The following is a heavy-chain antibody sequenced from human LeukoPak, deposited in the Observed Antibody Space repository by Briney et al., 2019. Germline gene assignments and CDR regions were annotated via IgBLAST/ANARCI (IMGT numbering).Heavy chain of an antibody. J-gene: IGHJ6*03. CDR3: ARDHWGGLYGDRDSDYYYYYMDV. Sequence: ASVKVSCKASGGTFSSYAISWVRQAPGQGLEWMGGIIPIFGTANYAQKFQGRVTITADESTSTAYMELSSLRSEDTAVYYCARDHWGGLYGDRDSDYYYYYMDVWGKGTTVTISS. V-gene: IGHV1-69*13. D-gene: IGHD4-17*01. CDR2: IIPIFGTA. CDR1: GGTFSSYA.